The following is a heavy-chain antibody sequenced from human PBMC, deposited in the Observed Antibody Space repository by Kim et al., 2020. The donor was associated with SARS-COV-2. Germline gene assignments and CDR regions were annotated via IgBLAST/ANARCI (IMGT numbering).Heavy chain of an antibody. V-gene: IGHV3-33*01. J-gene: IGHJ4*02. Sequence: YADSVKGRFTISRDNSKNTLYLQMNSLRAEDTAVYYCARENYGDYVEFDYWGQGTLVTVSS. D-gene: IGHD4-17*01. CDR3: ARENYGDYVEFDY.